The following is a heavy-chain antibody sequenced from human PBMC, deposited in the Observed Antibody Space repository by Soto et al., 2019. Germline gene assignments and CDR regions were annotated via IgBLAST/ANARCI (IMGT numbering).Heavy chain of an antibody. Sequence: SETLSLTCTVSSGSISSYYWSWIRQPPGKGLEWIGYIYYSGSTNYNPSLKSRVTISVDTSKNQFSLKLSSVTAADTAVYYCASEKAAAGDQYYDGMDVWGQGTTVT. CDR2: IYYSGST. CDR3: ASEKAAAGDQYYDGMDV. CDR1: SGSISSYY. V-gene: IGHV4-59*01. D-gene: IGHD6-13*01. J-gene: IGHJ6*02.